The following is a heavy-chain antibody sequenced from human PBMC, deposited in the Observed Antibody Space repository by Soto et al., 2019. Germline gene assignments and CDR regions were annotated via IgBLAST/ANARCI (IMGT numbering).Heavy chain of an antibody. CDR3: ARQRTYDYVSGRYSPYNFDN. Sequence: QVQLQESGPGLVKPSETLSLTCKVSGDSIRSFFWSWIRQPPGKGLEWIGFVHYSGGTNYNPSVKSRVTISIDTSKHQLSLKLSSVTAADTAVYYCARQRTYDYVSGRYSPYNFDNWGRGTLVTVSS. J-gene: IGHJ4*02. CDR1: GDSIRSFF. D-gene: IGHD3-10*01. V-gene: IGHV4-59*08. CDR2: VHYSGGT.